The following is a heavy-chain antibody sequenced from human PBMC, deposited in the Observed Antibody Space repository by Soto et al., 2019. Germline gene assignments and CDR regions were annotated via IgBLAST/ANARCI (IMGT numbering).Heavy chain of an antibody. CDR3: ARDIIDYHDSSGWGLFDY. D-gene: IGHD3-22*01. CDR1: GFTFSTHA. J-gene: IGHJ4*02. CDR2: VSYDGSNK. V-gene: IGHV3-30*04. Sequence: QVQLVESGGGVVQPGRSLRLSCEASGFTFSTHAMHWVRQAPGKGLEWVADVSYDGSNKYYADSVKGRFTISRDNSKNMLYLQMNGLRGEDTAVYYCARDIIDYHDSSGWGLFDYWGQGTLVTVSS.